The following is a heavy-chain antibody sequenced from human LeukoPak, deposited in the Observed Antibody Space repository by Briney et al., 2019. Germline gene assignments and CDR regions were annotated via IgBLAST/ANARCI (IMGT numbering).Heavy chain of an antibody. CDR2: ISAYNGNT. J-gene: IGHJ4*02. Sequence: GASVKVSCKASGYTFTSYGISWVRQAPGQGLEWMGWISAYNGNTNYPQKLQGRVTMTTDTSTSTAYMELRSLRSDDTSVYYCARVPVGAYYFDYWGQGTLVTVSS. CDR3: ARVPVGAYYFDY. V-gene: IGHV1-18*01. CDR1: GYTFTSYG. D-gene: IGHD1-26*01.